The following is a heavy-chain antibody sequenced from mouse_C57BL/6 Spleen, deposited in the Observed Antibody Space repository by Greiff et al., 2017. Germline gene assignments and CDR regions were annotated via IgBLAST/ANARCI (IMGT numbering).Heavy chain of an antibody. Sequence: VQLQESGAELARPGASVKLSCKASGYTFTSYGISWVKQGTGQGLEWIGEIYPRSGNTYYNEKFKGKATLTADKSSSTAYMELRSLTSEDSAVYFCASGTTVVAKGFAYWGQGTLVTVSA. CDR1: GYTFTSYG. V-gene: IGHV1-81*01. CDR2: IYPRSGNT. CDR3: ASGTTVVAKGFAY. J-gene: IGHJ3*01. D-gene: IGHD1-1*01.